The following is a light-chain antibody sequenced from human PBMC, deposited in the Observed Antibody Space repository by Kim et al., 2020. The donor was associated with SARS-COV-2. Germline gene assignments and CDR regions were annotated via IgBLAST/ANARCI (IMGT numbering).Light chain of an antibody. CDR3: QQYSNTSRT. V-gene: IGKV3-20*01. Sequence: EIVMTQSPGTLSLSPGERAALSCRASQSVSSNYLAWYQQKPGQAPRLLIYGASTRATGIPDRFSGSGSGTDFTLTISSLEPEDFAVYYCQQYSNTSRTFGQGTKVDIK. CDR1: QSVSSNY. CDR2: GAS. J-gene: IGKJ1*01.